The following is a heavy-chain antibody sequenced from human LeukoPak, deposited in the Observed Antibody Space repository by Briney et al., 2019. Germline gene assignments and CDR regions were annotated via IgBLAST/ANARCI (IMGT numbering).Heavy chain of an antibody. CDR3: ARDAYDTSAYYYFDY. V-gene: IGHV3-48*02. CDR1: GFTLSSYG. CDR2: ITGSSSTR. Sequence: GGSLRLSCAASGFTLSSYGVNWVRQAPGKGLEWVSYITGSSSTRYYADSVKGRFTISRDNAKNSLYLQMNSLRDEDTAVYYCARDAYDTSAYYYFDYWGQGTLVTVSS. J-gene: IGHJ4*02. D-gene: IGHD3-22*01.